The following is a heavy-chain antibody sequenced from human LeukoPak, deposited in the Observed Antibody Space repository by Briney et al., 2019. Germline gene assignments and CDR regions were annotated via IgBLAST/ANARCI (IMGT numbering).Heavy chain of an antibody. D-gene: IGHD3-22*01. J-gene: IGHJ6*03. CDR1: GFTFSYYA. CDR2: ISGSGGTT. Sequence: PGGSLRLSCVTSGFTFSYYAMSWVRQAPGKGLEWVSGISGSGGTTYYADSVKGRFTISRDKSKNTLYLQMNSLRAEDTAVYYCGRGGALDYEGYMDVWGKGTTVTISS. CDR3: GRGGALDYEGYMDV. V-gene: IGHV3-23*01.